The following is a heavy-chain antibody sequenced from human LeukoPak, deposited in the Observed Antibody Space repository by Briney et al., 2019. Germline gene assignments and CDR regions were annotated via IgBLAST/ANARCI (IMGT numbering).Heavy chain of an antibody. D-gene: IGHD3-10*01. V-gene: IGHV3-7*03. Sequence: GGSLRLSCAASGFTFSNYWMSWVRQAPGTGLEWVVNIKQDGSEKYYVASVKGRFTISRDNAKNSLYLQMNSLRAEDTAVYYCARDSSYYRVFDYWGQGTLVTVSS. CDR1: GFTFSNYW. CDR3: ARDSSYYRVFDY. J-gene: IGHJ4*02. CDR2: IKQDGSEK.